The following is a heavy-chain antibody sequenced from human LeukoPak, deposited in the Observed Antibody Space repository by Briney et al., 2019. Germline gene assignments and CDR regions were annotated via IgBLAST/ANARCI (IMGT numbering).Heavy chain of an antibody. D-gene: IGHD6-13*01. CDR1: GGSISSYY. Sequence: PSETLSLTCTVSGGSISSYYWNWIRQPAGKGLEWIGRIYASGSTNYNPSLKSRVTISVDTSKNQFSLKLSSVTAADTAVYYCARGWFVSIAAAGTAFDIWGQGTMVTVSS. CDR2: IYASGST. J-gene: IGHJ3*02. V-gene: IGHV4-4*07. CDR3: ARGWFVSIAAAGTAFDI.